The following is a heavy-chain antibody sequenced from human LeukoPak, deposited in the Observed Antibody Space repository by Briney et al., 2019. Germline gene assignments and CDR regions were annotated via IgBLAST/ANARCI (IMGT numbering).Heavy chain of an antibody. J-gene: IGHJ4*02. CDR2: IKQDGSEK. Sequence: GGPLRLSCAASGFTFSSYWMSWVRQAPGKGLEWVAHIKQDGSEKYYVDSVKGRFTISRDNAKNSLYLQMNSLRAEDTAVYYCARVGRGYCSSTSCYGYFDYWGQGTLITVSS. V-gene: IGHV3-7*01. D-gene: IGHD2-2*01. CDR3: ARVGRGYCSSTSCYGYFDY. CDR1: GFTFSSYW.